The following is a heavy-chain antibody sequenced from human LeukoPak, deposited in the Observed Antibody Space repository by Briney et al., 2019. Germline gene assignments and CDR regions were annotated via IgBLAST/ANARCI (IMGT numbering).Heavy chain of an antibody. D-gene: IGHD3-16*01. Sequence: PGGSLRLSCAASGFTFSGYAMNWVRQAPGKGLEWVSLIFASGSTTKYADSVKGRFTISRDNSKNTLYLQMNSLRAEDSAVYYCARDLSGGGLDYWGQGTLVTVSS. CDR1: GFTFSGYA. CDR2: IFASGSTT. CDR3: ARDLSGGGLDY. J-gene: IGHJ4*02. V-gene: IGHV3-NL1*01.